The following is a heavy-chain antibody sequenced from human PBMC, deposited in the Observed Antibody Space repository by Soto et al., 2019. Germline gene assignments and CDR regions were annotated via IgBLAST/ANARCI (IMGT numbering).Heavy chain of an antibody. D-gene: IGHD5-12*01. J-gene: IGHJ6*02. CDR3: AREIVATPQGYYYYGMDV. CDR2: INPNSGGT. V-gene: IGHV1-2*04. CDR1: GYTFTGCY. Sequence: ASVKVSCKASGYTFTGCYMHWVRQAPGQGLEWMGWINPNSGGTNYAQKFQGWVTMTRDTSISTAYMELSRLRSDDTAVYYCAREIVATPQGYYYYGMDVWGQGITVTVSS.